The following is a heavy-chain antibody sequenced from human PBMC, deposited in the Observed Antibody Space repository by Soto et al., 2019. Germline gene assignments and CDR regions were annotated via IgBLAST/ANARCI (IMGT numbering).Heavy chain of an antibody. CDR1: GFTFSSYA. J-gene: IGHJ4*02. CDR2: ITASGGST. V-gene: IGHV3-23*01. CDR3: AKEVLGYFDY. Sequence: SGFTFSSYAMSWVRQIPGKGLEWVSAITASGGSTYYADSVKGRFTISRDNSKNTLYLQMNSLRADDTAAYYCAKEVLGYFDYWGQGTLVTV.